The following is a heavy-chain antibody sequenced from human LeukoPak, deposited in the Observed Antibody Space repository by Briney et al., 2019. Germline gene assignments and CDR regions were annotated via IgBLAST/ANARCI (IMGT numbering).Heavy chain of an antibody. CDR3: ARPGDYSERAYDL. J-gene: IGHJ3*01. CDR1: GYIFTNDW. Sequence: KIGESLKISWKCSGYIFTNDWIAWVRQMPAKGLEWMGIIYPGDSNSKYSPSFQGQVTISADKSISTAYLQWSGLKASDTAMYYCARPGDYSERAYDLWGQGTMVTASS. D-gene: IGHD4-11*01. V-gene: IGHV5-51*01. CDR2: IYPGDSNS.